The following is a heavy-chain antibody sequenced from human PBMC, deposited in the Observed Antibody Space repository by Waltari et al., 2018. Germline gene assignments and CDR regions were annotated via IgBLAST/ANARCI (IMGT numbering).Heavy chain of an antibody. CDR2: SSGSGGST. Sequence: EVQLLESGGGLVQPGGSLRLSCAASGFTFSSYAMSWVRQAPGKGLEGVSASSGSGGSTYYADSVKGRFTISRDNSKNTLYLQMNSLRAEDTAVYYCASVEMATISFDYWGQGTLVTVSS. CDR1: GFTFSSYA. V-gene: IGHV3-23*01. J-gene: IGHJ4*02. CDR3: ASVEMATISFDY. D-gene: IGHD5-12*01.